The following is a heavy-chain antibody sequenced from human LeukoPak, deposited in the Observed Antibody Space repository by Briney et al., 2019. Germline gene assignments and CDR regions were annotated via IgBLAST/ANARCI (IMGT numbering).Heavy chain of an antibody. CDR2: IYHSGST. CDR3: ARQYSSGWYRLPYYFDY. CDR1: GYSISSGYY. J-gene: IGHJ4*02. V-gene: IGHV4-38-2*01. D-gene: IGHD6-19*01. Sequence: SETLSLTCAVSGYSISSGYYWGWIRQPPGKGLEWIGSIYHSGSTYYNPSLKSRVTISVDTSKNQFSLKLSSVTAADTAVYYCARQYSSGWYRLPYYFDYWGQGTLVTVSP.